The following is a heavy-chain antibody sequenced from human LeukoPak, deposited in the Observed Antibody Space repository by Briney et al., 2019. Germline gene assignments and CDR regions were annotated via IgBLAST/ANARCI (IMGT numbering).Heavy chain of an antibody. D-gene: IGHD1-26*01. CDR3: AKVQYSGSYWGTFDY. CDR2: ISGSGGST. Sequence: PGGSLRLSCAASGFTFSSYAMSWVRQAPGKGLEWVSAISGSGGSTYYADSVKGRFTISRDNSKNTLYLQMNSLRAEDTAVYYCAKVQYSGSYWGTFDYWGQGTLVTVSS. J-gene: IGHJ4*02. V-gene: IGHV3-23*01. CDR1: GFTFSSYA.